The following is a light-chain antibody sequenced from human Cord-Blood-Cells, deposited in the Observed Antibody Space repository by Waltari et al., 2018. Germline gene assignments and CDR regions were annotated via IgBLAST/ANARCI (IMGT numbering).Light chain of an antibody. CDR1: RSALGGHNY. V-gene: IGLV2-14*03. CDR3: SSYTSSSTLV. CDR2: DVS. J-gene: IGLJ1*01. Sequence: QSALTQPASVSGSPGQSLTISCTGTRSALGGHNYFPWYQQPPGKAPKRMIYDVSNRPSGVSNRCSGSKSGNTASLTISGLQAEDEADYYCSSYTSSSTLVFGTGTKVTVL.